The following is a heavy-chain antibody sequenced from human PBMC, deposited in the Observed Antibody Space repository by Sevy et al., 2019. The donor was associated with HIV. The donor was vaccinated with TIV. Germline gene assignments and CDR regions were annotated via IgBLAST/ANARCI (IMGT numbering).Heavy chain of an antibody. V-gene: IGHV3-21*01. CDR2: INAISSNI. D-gene: IGHD2-15*01. CDR3: ARDLFSGGNAVYGY. CDR1: GFTFSSYA. J-gene: IGHJ4*02. Sequence: GGSLSLSCAASGFTFSSYAMNWVRQAPGKGLEWVSSINAISSNIYYADSVKGRLTISRDNAENSLYLQMNSVRAEDTAVYYCARDLFSGGNAVYGYWGQGTLVTVSS.